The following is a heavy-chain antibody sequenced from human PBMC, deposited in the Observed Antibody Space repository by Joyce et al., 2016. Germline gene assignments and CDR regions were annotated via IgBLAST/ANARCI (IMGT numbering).Heavy chain of an antibody. CDR2: ISSTGST. J-gene: IGHJ4*02. CDR3: ARDGGYYFDY. CDR1: GDSVTSLF. D-gene: IGHD3-16*01. V-gene: IGHV4-59*02. Sequence: QVHLQESGPGLLKPSETLSLTCTVSGDSVTSLFWNWLRQPPGNGLEWVAHISSTGSTKYNPSLKSRATISLDAPRNQFSLKLTSVTAADTAIYYCARDGGYYFDYWGQGTLVAVSS.